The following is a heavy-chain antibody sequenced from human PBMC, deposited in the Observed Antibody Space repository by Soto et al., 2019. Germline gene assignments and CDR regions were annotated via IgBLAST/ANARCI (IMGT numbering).Heavy chain of an antibody. CDR3: ARDLEDIVVVPAAMPYYGMDV. D-gene: IGHD2-2*01. V-gene: IGHV3-30-3*01. CDR2: ISYDGSNK. Sequence: GGSLRLSCAASGFTFSSYAMHWVRQAPGKGLEWVAVISYDGSNKYYADSVKGRFTISRDNSKNTLYLQMNSLRAEDTAVYYCARDLEDIVVVPAAMPYYGMDVWGQGTTVTVSS. CDR1: GFTFSSYA. J-gene: IGHJ6*02.